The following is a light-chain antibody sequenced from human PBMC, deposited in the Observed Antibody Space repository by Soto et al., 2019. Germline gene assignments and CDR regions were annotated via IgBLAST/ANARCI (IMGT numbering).Light chain of an antibody. Sequence: DVVMTPTPLSLSVAPGQPASISCKSSQSLLHITGETFLFWYLQKPGQSPQLLIYEVSTRVSGVPDIFSGSGSVTDFTLEISRVETDDVGIYYCMQSTQLPPTFGQGTRLGIE. CDR3: MQSTQLPPT. V-gene: IGKV2D-29*02. CDR2: EVS. J-gene: IGKJ5*01. CDR1: QSLLHITGETF.